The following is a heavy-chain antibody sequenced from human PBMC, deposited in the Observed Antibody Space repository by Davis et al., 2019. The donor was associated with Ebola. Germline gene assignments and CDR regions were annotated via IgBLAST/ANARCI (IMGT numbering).Heavy chain of an antibody. CDR2: IFDTGNT. CDR3: ARHYQHKWAWIPSWYFDL. CDR1: GGSIKNYY. Sequence: PSETLSLTCTVSGGSIKNYYWSWIRQPPGRGLEWIGYIFDTGNTNSNPSLNSRVTISLDTSENQFSLSLSSVTAADTAVYYCARHYQHKWAWIPSWYFDLWGRGTLVTVSS. V-gene: IGHV4-59*01. D-gene: IGHD1-26*01. J-gene: IGHJ2*01.